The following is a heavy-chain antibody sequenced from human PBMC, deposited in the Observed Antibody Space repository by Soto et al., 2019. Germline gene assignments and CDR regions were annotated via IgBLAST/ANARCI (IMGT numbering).Heavy chain of an antibody. CDR3: ALSYDYVWGSYAFDI. CDR2: IYPGDSDT. V-gene: IGHV5-51*01. CDR1: GYSFTSYW. Sequence: GESLNISCKGSGYSFTSYWIGWVRQMPGKGLEWMGIIYPGDSDTRYSPSFQGQVTISADKSISTAYLQWSSLKASDTAMYYCALSYDYVWGSYAFDIWGQGTMVTVSS. D-gene: IGHD3-16*01. J-gene: IGHJ3*02.